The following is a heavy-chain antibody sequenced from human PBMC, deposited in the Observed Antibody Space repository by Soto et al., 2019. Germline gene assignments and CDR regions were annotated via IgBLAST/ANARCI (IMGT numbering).Heavy chain of an antibody. D-gene: IGHD3-3*01. J-gene: IGHJ6*03. Sequence: PGGSLRLSCAASGFTFSSYAMSWVRQAPGKGLEWVSAISGSGGSTYYADSVKGRFTISRDNSKNTLYLQMNSLRAEDTAVYYCAKGPAGVVIIPDYYYYMDVWGKGTTVTVSS. CDR2: ISGSGGST. CDR3: AKGPAGVVIIPDYYYYMDV. V-gene: IGHV3-23*01. CDR1: GFTFSSYA.